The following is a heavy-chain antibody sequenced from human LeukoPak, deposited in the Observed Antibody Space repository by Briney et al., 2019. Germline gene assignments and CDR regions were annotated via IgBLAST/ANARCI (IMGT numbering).Heavy chain of an antibody. V-gene: IGHV4-59*11. D-gene: IGHD4-17*01. J-gene: IGHJ5*02. Sequence: SETLSLTCSVSGGSISSHYWSWIRQPPGKGLEWIGYIYYSGSTKYNPSLKSRVTISEDTSKNQFSLKLSSVTAADTAVYYCARGGTTVTPGLLWFDPWGQGTLVSVPS. CDR2: IYYSGST. CDR3: ARGGTTVTPGLLWFDP. CDR1: GGSISSHY.